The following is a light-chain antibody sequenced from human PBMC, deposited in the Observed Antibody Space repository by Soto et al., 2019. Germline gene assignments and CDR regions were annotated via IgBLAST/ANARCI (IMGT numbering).Light chain of an antibody. J-gene: IGKJ1*01. CDR3: QQYNSYWT. CDR2: DAS. V-gene: IGKV1-5*01. CDR1: QSISGW. Sequence: IQMTQSPSTLSASVGDRVTITCRASQSISGWLAWYQQKPGKAPKLLIYDASSLESGVPSRFSGSGSGTEFTLNISSLQPDDFATYYCQQYNSYWTFGQGTKVEIK.